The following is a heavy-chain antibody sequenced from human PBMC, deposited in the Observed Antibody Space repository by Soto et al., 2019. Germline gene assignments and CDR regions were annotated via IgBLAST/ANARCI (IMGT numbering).Heavy chain of an antibody. V-gene: IGHV3-53*01. CDR1: GLTVTGKKY. J-gene: IGHJ3*02. CDR2: VYDTDGI. D-gene: IGHD4-17*01. Sequence: DVQLVESGGGLIQPGGSLRLSCEASGLTVTGKKYGAWARQPPEKGLEWVSGVYDTDGIYYADSVKGRFTSSRDNSKTIVYLEMNSLTPDDTAVYYCATWRLREHAYDIWGLGTTVTVSS. CDR3: ATWRLREHAYDI.